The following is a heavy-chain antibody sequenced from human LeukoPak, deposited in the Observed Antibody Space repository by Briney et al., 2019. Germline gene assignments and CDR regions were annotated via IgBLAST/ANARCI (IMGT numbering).Heavy chain of an antibody. CDR2: IYYSGST. J-gene: IGHJ4*02. CDR3: ATTAGPKSYDSSGYYTY. Sequence: PSETLSLTCTVSGGSISSYYWSWLRQPPGKGLEWIGYIYYSGSTNYNPSLKSRVTISVDTSKNQFSLKLSSVTAADTAVYYCATTAGPKSYDSSGYYTYWGQGTLVTVSS. D-gene: IGHD3-22*01. V-gene: IGHV4-59*01. CDR1: GGSISSYY.